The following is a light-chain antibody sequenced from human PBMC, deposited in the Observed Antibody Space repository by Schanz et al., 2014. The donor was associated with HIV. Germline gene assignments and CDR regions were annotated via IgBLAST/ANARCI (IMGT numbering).Light chain of an antibody. CDR1: SSDVGGYNY. V-gene: IGLV2-14*03. J-gene: IGLJ1*01. CDR2: DVS. CDR3: SSYTSSSTYV. Sequence: QSVLTQPASASGSPGQSVTISCTGTSSDVGGYNYVSWYQQHPGKAPKVMIYDVSNRPSGVSNRFSGSKSGSTASLTISGLQAEDEADYYCSSYTSSSTYVFGTGTKLTVL.